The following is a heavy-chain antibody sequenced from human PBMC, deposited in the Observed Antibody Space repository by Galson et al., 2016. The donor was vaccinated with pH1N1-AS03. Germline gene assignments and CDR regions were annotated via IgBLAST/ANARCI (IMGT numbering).Heavy chain of an antibody. D-gene: IGHD2-8*01. V-gene: IGHV5-51*01. CDR3: ARHGTHGYSNWFDP. CDR1: GYTFDNYW. Sequence: QSGAEVKKPGQSLKISCKGSGYTFDNYWIGWVRQMPGKGLEWMGIIYPGDSDTRYNPSFQGQVTITADKSITTASLKWSRLKASDTAIYYCARHGTHGYSNWFDPWGQGTLVTASS. CDR2: IYPGDSDT. J-gene: IGHJ5*02.